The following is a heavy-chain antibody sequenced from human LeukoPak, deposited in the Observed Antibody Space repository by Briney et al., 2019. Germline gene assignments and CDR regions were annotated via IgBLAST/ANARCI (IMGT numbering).Heavy chain of an antibody. J-gene: IGHJ3*02. D-gene: IGHD3-16*01. CDR2: ISSSSSYI. CDR3: ARVGDFSVAAFDI. Sequence: GGSLRLSCAASGFTFSSYSMNWVRQAPGKGLEWVSSISSSSSYIYYADSVKGRFTISRDNAKNSLYLQMNSLRAEDTAVYYCARVGDFSVAAFDIWGQGTMVTVSS. V-gene: IGHV3-21*01. CDR1: GFTFSSYS.